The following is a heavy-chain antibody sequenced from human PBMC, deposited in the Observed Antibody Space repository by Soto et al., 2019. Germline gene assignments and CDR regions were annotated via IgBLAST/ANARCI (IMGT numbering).Heavy chain of an antibody. V-gene: IGHV4-34*01. CDR3: ARGLPALRHSGGMVSYAY. D-gene: IGHD2-15*01. Sequence: SETLSLTCAVYGGSFSGYYWSWIRQPPGKGLEWIGEINHSGSTNYNPSLKSRVTISVDTSKNQFSLKLSSVTAADTAVYYCARGLPALRHSGGMVSYAYWGQGTLVTVSS. CDR2: INHSGST. CDR1: GGSFSGYY. J-gene: IGHJ4*02.